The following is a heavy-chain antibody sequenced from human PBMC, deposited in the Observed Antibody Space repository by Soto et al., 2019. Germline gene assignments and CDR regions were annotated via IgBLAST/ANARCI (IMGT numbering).Heavy chain of an antibody. D-gene: IGHD2-2*01. CDR2: IIPIFGTA. Sequence: AASVKVSCKASGGTFSSYAISWVRQAPGQGLEWMGGIIPIFGTANYAQKFQGRVTITADESTSTAYMELSSLRSEDTAVYYCARDSTSDYYYYGMGVWGQGTTVTVSS. V-gene: IGHV1-69*13. CDR1: GGTFSSYA. CDR3: ARDSTSDYYYYGMGV. J-gene: IGHJ6*02.